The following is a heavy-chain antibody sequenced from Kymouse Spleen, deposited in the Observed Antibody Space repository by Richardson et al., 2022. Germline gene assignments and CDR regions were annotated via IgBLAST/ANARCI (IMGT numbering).Heavy chain of an antibody. D-gene: IGHD4-17*01. CDR3: AKDLDDYGDYVSAFDI. CDR1: GFTFSSYA. Sequence: EVQLVESGGGLVQPGGSLRLSCAASGFTFSSYAMSWVRQAPGKGLEWVSAISGSGGSTYYADSVKGRFTISRDNSKNTLYLQMNSLRAEDTAVYYCAKDLDDYGDYVSAFDIWGQGTMVTVSS. CDR2: ISGSGGST. V-gene: IGHV3-23*04. J-gene: IGHJ3*02.